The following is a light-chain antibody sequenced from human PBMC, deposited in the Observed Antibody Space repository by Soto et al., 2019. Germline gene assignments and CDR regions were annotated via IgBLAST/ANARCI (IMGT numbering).Light chain of an antibody. CDR3: QQYGSSTGT. V-gene: IGKV3-20*01. CDR2: GGS. Sequence: EIVLTQSPGTLSLSPGERATLSCRASQSVSSTSFAWYQHKPGQAPRLLIHGGSTRATGTPDRFSGSVSGTDLNLTISRLEPEDFAVYYCQQYGSSTGTFGQGTKVEVK. CDR1: QSVSSTS. J-gene: IGKJ1*01.